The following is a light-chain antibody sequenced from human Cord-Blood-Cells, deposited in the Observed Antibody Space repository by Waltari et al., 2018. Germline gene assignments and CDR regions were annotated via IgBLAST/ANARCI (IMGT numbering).Light chain of an antibody. CDR3: QAWDSSTYV. J-gene: IGLJ1*01. Sequence: SYELTQPPSVSVSPGQTASITCSGDTLEDKYACWYQQKPGQSPVLVIYQDSKRPSGIPERFSGSNSGNTATLTISGTQAMDEADYYCQAWDSSTYVFGTGTKVTVL. CDR2: QDS. V-gene: IGLV3-1*01. CDR1: TLEDKY.